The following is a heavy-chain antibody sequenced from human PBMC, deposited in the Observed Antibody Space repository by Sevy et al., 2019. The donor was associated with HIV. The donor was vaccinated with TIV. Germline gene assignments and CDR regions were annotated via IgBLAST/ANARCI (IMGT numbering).Heavy chain of an antibody. V-gene: IGHV4-39*01. CDR3: ARRGYDSSGYPNWFDP. CDR1: GGSISSSSYY. CDR2: IFHNGNT. D-gene: IGHD3-22*01. J-gene: IGHJ5*02. Sequence: SETLSLTCSVSGGSISSSSYYWAWIRQPPGKGLEWIGSIFHNGNTYNKPSLNSRVTISVDTSKNQFSLNLRSVTAEDTAVYYCARRGYDSSGYPNWFDPWGQGTLVTVSS.